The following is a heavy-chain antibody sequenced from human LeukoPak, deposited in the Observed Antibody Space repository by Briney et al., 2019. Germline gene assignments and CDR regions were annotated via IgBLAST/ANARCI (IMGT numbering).Heavy chain of an antibody. Sequence: PGGSLRLSCAASGFTFSSYAMSWVRQAPGKGLEWVSGISGSGGSTYYADSVKGRFTISRDNSKNTLYLQMNSLRAEDTAVYYCAKDRAYYYDSSGYNFDYWGQGTPVTVSS. CDR1: GFTFSSYA. J-gene: IGHJ4*02. CDR2: ISGSGGST. CDR3: AKDRAYYYDSSGYNFDY. V-gene: IGHV3-23*01. D-gene: IGHD3-22*01.